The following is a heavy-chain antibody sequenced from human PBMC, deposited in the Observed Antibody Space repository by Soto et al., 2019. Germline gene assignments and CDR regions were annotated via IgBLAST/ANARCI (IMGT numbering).Heavy chain of an antibody. J-gene: IGHJ4*02. CDR1: GVTFSRYA. D-gene: IGHD5-12*01. Sequence: QVQLEEFGGGVVQPGTSLRLSCAASGVTFSRYAMHWVRQAPGKGLAWVAVVSYDGSNKYYADSVKGRFTISRDNSRNTQFLQMSSLKPEDTAVYYCARDPVERNGYNHRDYWGQGTLVTVSS. V-gene: IGHV3-30*04. CDR3: ARDPVERNGYNHRDY. CDR2: VSYDGSNK.